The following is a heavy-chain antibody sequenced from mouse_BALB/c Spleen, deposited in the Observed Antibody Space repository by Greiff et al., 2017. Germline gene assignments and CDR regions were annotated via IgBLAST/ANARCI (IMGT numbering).Heavy chain of an antibody. D-gene: IGHD1-1*01. CDR1: GFTFSSYG. Sequence: EVQVVESGGDLVKPGGSLKLSCAASGFTFSSYGMSWVRQTPDKRLEWVATISSGGSYTYYPDSVKGRFTISRDNAKNTLYLQMSSLKSEDTAMYYCASESLFYGSRYYYAMDYWGQGTSVTVSS. CDR3: ASESLFYGSRYYYAMDY. CDR2: ISSGGSYT. V-gene: IGHV5-6*01. J-gene: IGHJ4*01.